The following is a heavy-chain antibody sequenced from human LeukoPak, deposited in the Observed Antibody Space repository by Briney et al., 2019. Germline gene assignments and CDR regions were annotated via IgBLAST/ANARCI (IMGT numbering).Heavy chain of an antibody. CDR1: GGSLSSYY. J-gene: IGHJ4*02. D-gene: IGHD5-24*01. CDR3: ARGVNQRWLQFFPPDY. V-gene: IGHV4-59*01. CDR2: IYYSGST. Sequence: SETLSLTCTVSGGSLSSYYWSWIRQPPGKGLEWIGYIYYSGSTNYNPSLKSRVTISVDTSKNQFSLKLSSVTAADTAVYYCARGVNQRWLQFFPPDYWGQGTLVTVSS.